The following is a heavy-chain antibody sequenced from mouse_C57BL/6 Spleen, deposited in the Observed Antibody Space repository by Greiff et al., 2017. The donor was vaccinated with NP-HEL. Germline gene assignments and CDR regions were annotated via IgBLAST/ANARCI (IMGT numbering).Heavy chain of an antibody. V-gene: IGHV1-53*01. CDR2: INPSNGGT. D-gene: IGHD1-1*01. CDR3: ARGMTVVGGVDY. CDR1: GYTFTSYW. J-gene: IGHJ2*01. Sequence: QVQLQQPGTELVKPGASVKLSCKASGYTFTSYWMHWVKQRPGQGLEWIGNINPSNGGTNYNEKFKSKATLTVDKSSSTAYMQLSSLTSEDSAVDYCARGMTVVGGVDYWGQGTTLTVSS.